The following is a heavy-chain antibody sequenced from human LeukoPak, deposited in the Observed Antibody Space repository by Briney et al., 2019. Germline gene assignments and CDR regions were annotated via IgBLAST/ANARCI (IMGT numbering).Heavy chain of an antibody. Sequence: SETLSLTCTVSGGSISSYYWSWIRQPPGKGLEWIGYIYYSGSTNYNPSLKSRVTISVDTSKNQFSLKLSSVTAADTAVYYCARVGSAGVDYWGQGTLVTVSS. D-gene: IGHD2-15*01. CDR2: IYYSGST. CDR1: GGSISSYY. J-gene: IGHJ4*02. CDR3: ARVGSAGVDY. V-gene: IGHV4-59*01.